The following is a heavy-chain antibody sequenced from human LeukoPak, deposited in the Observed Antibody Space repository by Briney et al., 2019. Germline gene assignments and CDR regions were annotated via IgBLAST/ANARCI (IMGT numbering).Heavy chain of an antibody. V-gene: IGHV3-23*01. CDR3: ARDLSGIAGYTYGRGIDY. CDR2: ISGSGSST. Sequence: GGSLRLSCAASGFTFSSYAMTWVRQAPGKGLEWVSGISGSGSSTYYADPVKGRFTISRDNSKNTLYLQMNSLRAEDTAVYYCARDLSGIAGYTYGRGIDYWGQGTLVTVSS. J-gene: IGHJ4*02. D-gene: IGHD5-18*01. CDR1: GFTFSSYA.